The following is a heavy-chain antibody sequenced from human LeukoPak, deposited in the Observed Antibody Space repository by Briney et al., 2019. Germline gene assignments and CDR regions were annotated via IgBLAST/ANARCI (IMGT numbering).Heavy chain of an antibody. V-gene: IGHV3-21*01. Sequence: PGGSLRLSCAASAFTFSIYSMISVRQAPGKGLEWVSSISSSSSYIYYADSVKGRFTISRDNAKNSLYLQMNSLRAEDTAVYYCARDRVEYYYDSSALGDYWGQGTLVTVSS. CDR2: ISSSSSYI. CDR3: ARDRVEYYYDSSALGDY. J-gene: IGHJ4*02. D-gene: IGHD3-22*01. CDR1: AFTFSIYS.